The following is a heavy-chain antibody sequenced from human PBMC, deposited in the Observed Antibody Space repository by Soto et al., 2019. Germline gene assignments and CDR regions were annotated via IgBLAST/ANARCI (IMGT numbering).Heavy chain of an antibody. CDR3: AKVGSERYSGQHSDY. D-gene: IGHD5-12*01. CDR1: GFTFSNYA. V-gene: IGHV3-23*01. Sequence: EVQLFESGGGLIQPGGSLRLSCAASGFTFSNYAMNWVRQAPGKGLEWVSTISSSSGSTYYADSVKGRFTISRDNSKNFLYLQMNSLRGDDTAVYYCAKVGSERYSGQHSDYWGQGTLVTISS. J-gene: IGHJ4*02. CDR2: ISSSSGST.